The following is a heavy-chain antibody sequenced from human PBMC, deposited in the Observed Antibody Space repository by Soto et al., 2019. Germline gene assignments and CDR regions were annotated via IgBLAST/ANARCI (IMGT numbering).Heavy chain of an antibody. Sequence: GGSLRLSCAASGFTFDDYAVHWVRQAPGKGLEWVSGISWNSGSIGYADSVKGRFTISRDNAKNSLYLQMNSLRAEDTALYYCAKGLSIAVDDDPHTAGYYFDYWGQGTLVTVSS. CDR3: AKGLSIAVDDDPHTAGYYFDY. D-gene: IGHD6-19*01. CDR1: GFTFDDYA. V-gene: IGHV3-9*01. CDR2: ISWNSGSI. J-gene: IGHJ4*02.